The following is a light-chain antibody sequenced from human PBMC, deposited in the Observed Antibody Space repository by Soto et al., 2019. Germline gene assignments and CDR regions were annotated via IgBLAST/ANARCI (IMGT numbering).Light chain of an antibody. V-gene: IGKV1D-12*01. Sequence: DIQMTQSPSSVSASVGDRVTITCRAIQDISGWLAWFQQKPGKAPNLLIYAASILQSGVPSRFSGSGSGTDFTLTITYLQPEDFATYYCQQANSFPWTFGQGTKVDIK. CDR1: QDISGW. CDR3: QQANSFPWT. CDR2: AAS. J-gene: IGKJ1*01.